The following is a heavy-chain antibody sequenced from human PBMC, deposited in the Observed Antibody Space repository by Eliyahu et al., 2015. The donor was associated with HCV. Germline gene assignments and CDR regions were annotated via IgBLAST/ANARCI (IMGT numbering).Heavy chain of an antibody. D-gene: IGHD5-12*01. V-gene: IGHV4-59*08. CDR2: IYYSGGT. Sequence: QVQLQESGPGLVKPSETLSLTCTVSGGSISSYYWSWIRQPPGKGLEWDGYIYYSGGTNYNPSLKSRVTISVDTSKNQFSLKLSSVTAADTAVYYCARRRYGGYGGWSLDYWGQGTLVTVSS. CDR3: ARRRYGGYGGWSLDY. CDR1: GGSISSYY. J-gene: IGHJ4*02.